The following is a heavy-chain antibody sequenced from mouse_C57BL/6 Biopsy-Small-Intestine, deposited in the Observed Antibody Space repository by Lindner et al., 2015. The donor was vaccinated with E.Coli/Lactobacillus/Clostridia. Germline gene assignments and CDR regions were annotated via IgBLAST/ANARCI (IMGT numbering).Heavy chain of an antibody. CDR1: GFTFSNYA. Sequence: VQLQESGGGLVKPGGSLKLSCAASGFTFSNYAMSWVRQTPEKRLEWVATISDGGIYTYYPDSVKGRFTISRDNAKNNLYLQMSHLKSEDTAMYYCTRDDWDVGFAYWGQGTLVTVSA. CDR3: TRDDWDVGFAY. D-gene: IGHD4-1*01. V-gene: IGHV5-4*01. CDR2: ISDGGIYT. J-gene: IGHJ3*01.